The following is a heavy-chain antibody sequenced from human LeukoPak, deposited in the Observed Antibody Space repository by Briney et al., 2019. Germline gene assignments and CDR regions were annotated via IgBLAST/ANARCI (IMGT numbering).Heavy chain of an antibody. Sequence: SETLSLTCTVSGGSISSYYWSWIRQPPGKGLEWIGYISYSGSTNYYPSLKSRVTISVDTSKNQFSLKLSSVTAADTAVYYCARAASGMDVWGQGTTVTVSS. CDR1: GGSISSYY. CDR2: ISYSGST. V-gene: IGHV4-59*01. J-gene: IGHJ6*02. CDR3: ARAASGMDV.